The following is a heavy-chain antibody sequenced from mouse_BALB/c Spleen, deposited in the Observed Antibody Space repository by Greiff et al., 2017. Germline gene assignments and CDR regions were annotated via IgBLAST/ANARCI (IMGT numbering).Heavy chain of an antibody. CDR1: GFNIKDTY. CDR3: APTHFDY. J-gene: IGHJ2*01. D-gene: IGHD4-1*02. Sequence: EVKLQESGAELVKPGASVKLSCTASGFNIKDTYMHWVKQRPEQGLEWIGRIDPANGNTKYDPKFQGKATITADTSSNTAYLQLSSLTSEDTAVYYCAPTHFDYWGQGTTLTVSS. V-gene: IGHV14-3*02. CDR2: IDPANGNT.